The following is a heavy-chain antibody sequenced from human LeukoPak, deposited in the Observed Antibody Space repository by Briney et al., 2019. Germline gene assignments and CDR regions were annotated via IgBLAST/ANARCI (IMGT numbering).Heavy chain of an antibody. CDR2: MNQDGSEK. CDR1: GFTFSSYA. D-gene: IGHD3-16*01. J-gene: IGHJ6*02. Sequence: GGSLRLSCAASGFTFSSYAMSWVRQAPGKGLEWVANMNQDGSEKDYVDSVKGRFTISRDNARNSLYLQMGSLRAEDTAVYYCATYTHWVAGDVWGQGATVTVSS. CDR3: ATYTHWVAGDV. V-gene: IGHV3-7*01.